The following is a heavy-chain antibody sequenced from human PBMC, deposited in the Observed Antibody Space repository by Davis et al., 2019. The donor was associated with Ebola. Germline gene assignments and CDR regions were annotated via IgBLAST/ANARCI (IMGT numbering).Heavy chain of an antibody. CDR3: AREMPEMATITRWGPVDY. J-gene: IGHJ4*02. CDR2: IIPIFGTT. V-gene: IGHV1-69*06. CDR1: GNTISTYT. D-gene: IGHD5-24*01. Sequence: SVKVSCKASGNTISTYTIDWVRQAPGQGLEWMGGIIPIFGTTNYAQKFQGRVTITADKSTSTAYMELSSLRSEDTAVYYCAREMPEMATITRWGPVDYWGQGTLVTVSS.